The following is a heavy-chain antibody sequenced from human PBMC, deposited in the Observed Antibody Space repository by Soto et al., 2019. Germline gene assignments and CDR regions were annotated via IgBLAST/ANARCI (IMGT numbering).Heavy chain of an antibody. Sequence: XSGKVSCQGSVDTFTYYHMHWVRQAPGQGFEWMGWINPKTGGTSYARKFQGRVTMTGDTSISTVYMEVSRLTTDDTAVYYCAREGSAWYKEFDFWGQGTLVTVSS. CDR3: AREGSAWYKEFDF. CDR2: INPKTGGT. V-gene: IGHV1-2*02. CDR1: VDTFTYYH. J-gene: IGHJ4*02. D-gene: IGHD6-19*01.